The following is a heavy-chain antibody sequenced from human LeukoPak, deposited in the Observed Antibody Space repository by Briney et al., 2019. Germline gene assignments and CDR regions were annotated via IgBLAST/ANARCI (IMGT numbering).Heavy chain of an antibody. V-gene: IGHV3-53*01. CDR3: ARGNWNYPFDY. CDR2: IYSSDST. CDR1: GSTVSSNY. Sequence: HSGGSLRLSCAASGSTVSSNYMSWVRQAPGKGLEWVSVIYSSDSTYYADSVKGRFTISRDNSKNTLYLQMNSLRAEDTAVYYCARGNWNYPFDYWGQGTLVTVSS. D-gene: IGHD1-7*01. J-gene: IGHJ4*02.